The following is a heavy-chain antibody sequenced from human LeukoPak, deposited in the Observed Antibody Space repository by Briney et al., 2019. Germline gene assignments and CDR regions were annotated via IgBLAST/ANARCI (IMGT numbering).Heavy chain of an antibody. J-gene: IGHJ4*02. CDR2: INHSGST. V-gene: IGHV4-34*01. Sequence: SETLSLTCAVYGGSFSGYYWSWIRQPPGKGLEWIGEINHSGSTNYNPSLKSRVTISVDTSKNQFSLKLSSVTAADTAVYYCASVPRDGITGTTPYSYWGQGTLVTVSS. CDR1: GGSFSGYY. D-gene: IGHD1-20*01. CDR3: ASVPRDGITGTTPYSY.